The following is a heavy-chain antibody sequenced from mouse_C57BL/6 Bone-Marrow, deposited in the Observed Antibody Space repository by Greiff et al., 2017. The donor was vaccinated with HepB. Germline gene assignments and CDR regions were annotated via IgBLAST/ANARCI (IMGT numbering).Heavy chain of an antibody. J-gene: IGHJ3*01. D-gene: IGHD1-1*01. CDR3: AREKDYGKEDRD. CDR2: IHPNSGST. Sequence: QVQLQQPGAELVKPGASVKLSCKASGYTFTSYWMHWVKQRPGQGLEWIGMIHPNSGSTNYNEKFKSKATLTVDKSSSTAYMQLSSLTSEDSAVYYCAREKDYGKEDRDWGQGTLVTVSA. V-gene: IGHV1-64*01. CDR1: GYTFTSYW.